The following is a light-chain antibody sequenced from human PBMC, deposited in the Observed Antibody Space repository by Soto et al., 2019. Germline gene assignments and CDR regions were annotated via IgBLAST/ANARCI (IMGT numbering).Light chain of an antibody. CDR2: DVS. CDR1: SSDVGGYNY. Sequence: QSVLTQPASVSGSPGQSITISCTGTSSDVGGYNYVPWYQHHPGKAPKLMIFDVSNRPSGVSNRFSGSKSGNTASLTISGLQPEGEADYYCSSYTTSNTRQIVFGTGTKVTVL. CDR3: SSYTTSNTRQIV. V-gene: IGLV2-14*03. J-gene: IGLJ1*01.